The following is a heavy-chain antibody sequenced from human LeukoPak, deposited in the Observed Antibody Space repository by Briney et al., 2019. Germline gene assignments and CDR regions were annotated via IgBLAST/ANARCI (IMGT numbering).Heavy chain of an antibody. CDR1: GGSISSYY. J-gene: IGHJ5*02. V-gene: IGHV4-59*08. CDR2: MYYSGST. Sequence: KTSETLSLTCTVPGGSISSYYWSWIRQPPGKGLEWIGYMYYSGSTNSNPSLKSRVTMSVDTSKNQFSLKLTSVTAADAAVYYCARYTNNWFDPWGQGTLVTVSS. CDR3: ARYTNNWFDP. D-gene: IGHD2-2*02.